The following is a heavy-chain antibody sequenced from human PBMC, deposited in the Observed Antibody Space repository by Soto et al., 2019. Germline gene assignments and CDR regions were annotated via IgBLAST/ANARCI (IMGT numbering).Heavy chain of an antibody. V-gene: IGHV4-31*03. CDR3: ASFNDRLTPATVLH. D-gene: IGHD4-4*01. J-gene: IGHJ4*02. Sequence: SETLSLTCTVSGGSISSDDYYWSWIRQHPGKGLEWIGYIYYNGNTYYNPSLKSRITISVDTSNNQFSLKLSSVTAADTAVYYCASFNDRLTPATVLHWGQGTLVTVSS. CDR2: IYYNGNT. CDR1: GGSISSDDYY.